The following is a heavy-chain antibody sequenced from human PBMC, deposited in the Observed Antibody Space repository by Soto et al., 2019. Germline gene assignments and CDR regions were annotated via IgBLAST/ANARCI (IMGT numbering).Heavy chain of an antibody. CDR2: FDPEDGET. J-gene: IGHJ6*02. V-gene: IGHV1-24*01. CDR3: ATVGYYYYGMDV. Sequence: GASVKVACKVSGHTLTELSMHWVRQAPGKGLEWMGGFDPEDGETIYAQKFQGRVTMTEDTSTDTAYMELSSLRSEDTAVYYCATVGYYYYGMDVWGQGTTVTVSS. CDR1: GHTLTELS.